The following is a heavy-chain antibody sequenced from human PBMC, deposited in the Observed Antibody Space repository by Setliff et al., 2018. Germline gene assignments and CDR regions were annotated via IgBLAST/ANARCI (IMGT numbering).Heavy chain of an antibody. Sequence: SETLSLTCTVSGDSIRRGDYWSWIRQHPGKGLEWIGYIHHSGETFYNPSLRSRVIISVDTSKNQFSLKVTSLIAADTAVYYCARAGDGIDVDYFDYWGRGTPVTVSS. CDR3: ARAGDGIDVDYFDY. J-gene: IGHJ4*02. V-gene: IGHV4-31*03. D-gene: IGHD1-26*01. CDR1: GDSIRRGDY. CDR2: IHHSGET.